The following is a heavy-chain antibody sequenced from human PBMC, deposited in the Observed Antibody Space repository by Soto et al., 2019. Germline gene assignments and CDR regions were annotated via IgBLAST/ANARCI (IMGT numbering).Heavy chain of an antibody. D-gene: IGHD3-9*01. Sequence: QVQLVQSGAEVKEPGSSVKVSCKTSGGTFSNYAITWVRQAPGQGLEWMGGTIPIFETPIYPQKFRGRLTITADEATTTAHMELSSLRPEDTAVFYCARGEGVMSTIRAPLDSWGQGTLVTVSS. CDR3: ARGEGVMSTIRAPLDS. CDR1: GGTFSNYA. CDR2: TIPIFETP. J-gene: IGHJ5*01. V-gene: IGHV1-69*01.